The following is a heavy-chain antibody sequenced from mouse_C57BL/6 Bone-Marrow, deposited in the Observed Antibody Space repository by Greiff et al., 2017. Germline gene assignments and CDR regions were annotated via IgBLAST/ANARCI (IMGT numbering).Heavy chain of an antibody. CDR3: ARTGSSNWYFDV. CDR1: GFTFSDYG. V-gene: IGHV5-17*01. J-gene: IGHJ1*03. CDR2: ISSGSSTI. Sequence: DVKLMASGGGLVKPGGSLKLSCAASGFTFSDYGMHWVRQAPEKGLEWVAYISSGSSTIYYADTVKGRFTISRDNAKNTLFLQMTSLRSEDTAMYYCARTGSSNWYFDVWGTGTTVTVSS. D-gene: IGHD1-1*01.